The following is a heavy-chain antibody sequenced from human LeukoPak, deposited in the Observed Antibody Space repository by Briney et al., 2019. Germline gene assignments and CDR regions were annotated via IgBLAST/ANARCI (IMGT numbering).Heavy chain of an antibody. D-gene: IGHD3-22*01. J-gene: IGHJ6*02. CDR1: GGSISSSYYY. Sequence: SETLSLTCTVSGGSISSSYYYWGWIRQPPGKGLEWIGSIYYSGSTYYNPSLKSRVTISVDTSKNQFSLNLSSVTAADTAMYYCARDRSPEGYYDSSHWDYYHGMDVWGQGTLVTVSS. CDR2: IYYSGST. CDR3: ARDRSPEGYYDSSHWDYYHGMDV. V-gene: IGHV4-39*07.